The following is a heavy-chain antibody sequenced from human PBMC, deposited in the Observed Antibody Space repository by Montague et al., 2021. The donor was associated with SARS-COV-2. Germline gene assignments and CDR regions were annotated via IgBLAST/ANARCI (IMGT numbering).Heavy chain of an antibody. CDR1: GGSTSSINW. CDR3: ARTGYSGSWHSFDY. D-gene: IGHD6-13*01. CDR2: IYRSGST. Sequence: SETLSLTCVVSGGSTSSINWWSWVRQPPGKGLEWIGEIYRSGSTNYNPSLKSRVIISVDKSKNQFSLKLCSVTAADTAVYYCARTGYSGSWHSFDYWGQGTLVTVSS. V-gene: IGHV4-4*02. J-gene: IGHJ4*02.